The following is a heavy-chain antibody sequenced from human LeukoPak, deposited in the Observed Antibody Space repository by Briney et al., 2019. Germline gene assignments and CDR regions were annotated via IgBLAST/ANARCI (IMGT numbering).Heavy chain of an antibody. V-gene: IGHV6-1*01. J-gene: IGHJ1*01. CDR1: GDSVSNNSAA. CDR3: ARAGGNASGWYLWDFQH. CDR2: TYYRSKWYS. D-gene: IGHD6-13*01. Sequence: SRTLSLTCALSGDSVSNNSAAWNWIRQSPSRGLEWLGRTYYRSKWYSDYPISVKSRITINSDTSKNQFSLQLNSVTPDDTAVYYCARAGGNASGWYLWDFQHWGQGALVSVSS.